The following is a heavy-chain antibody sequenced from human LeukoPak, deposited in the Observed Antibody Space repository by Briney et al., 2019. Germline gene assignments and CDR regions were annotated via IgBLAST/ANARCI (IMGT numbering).Heavy chain of an antibody. CDR2: IIHSGST. CDR1: GGSFSDYS. J-gene: IGHJ4*02. Sequence: SETLSLTCAVYGGSFSDYSWSWIRQPPGKGLEWIGDIIHSGSTNYNPSLKSRVIVSVDRSKNHFSLTLTSVTAADTAVYYCARHTFSGNYIFDSWGPGTLLTVSS. D-gene: IGHD1-26*01. CDR3: ARHTFSGNYIFDS. V-gene: IGHV4-34*12.